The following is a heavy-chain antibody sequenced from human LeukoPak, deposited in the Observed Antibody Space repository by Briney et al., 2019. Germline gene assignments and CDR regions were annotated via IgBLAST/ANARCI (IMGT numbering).Heavy chain of an antibody. Sequence: GASVTVSCTTSGYTFTNYDINWVRQASGQGLEWMGWMNPNTGNTGYAQKFQGRVTVTRDTSTSTVHMELSGLRSEDTAVYYCARDQEGFDYWGQGTLVTVSS. CDR2: MNPNTGNT. J-gene: IGHJ4*02. V-gene: IGHV1-8*01. CDR1: GYTFTNYD. CDR3: ARDQEGFDY.